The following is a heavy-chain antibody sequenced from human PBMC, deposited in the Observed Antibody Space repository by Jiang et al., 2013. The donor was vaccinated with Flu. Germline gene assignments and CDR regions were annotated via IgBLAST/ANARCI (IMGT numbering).Heavy chain of an antibody. CDR3: ARDHCSSTSCPPVGYFDL. Sequence: GFTFSSYAMHWVRQAPGKGLEWVAVISYDGSNKYYADSVKGRFTISRDNSKNTLYLQMNSLRAEDTAVYYCARDHCSSTSCPPVGYFDLWGRGTLVTVSS. D-gene: IGHD2-2*01. V-gene: IGHV3-30-3*01. J-gene: IGHJ2*01. CDR1: GFTFSSYA. CDR2: ISYDGSNK.